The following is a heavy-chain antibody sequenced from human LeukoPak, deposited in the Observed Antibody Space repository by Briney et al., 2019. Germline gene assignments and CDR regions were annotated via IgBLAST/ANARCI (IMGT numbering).Heavy chain of an antibody. V-gene: IGHV4-34*01. Sequence: SETLSLTCAVYGGSFSSYFWTWIRQPPGKGLEWIGQITHSGSTNYNPSLKNRVTISVDTSRNQFSLKLSSVTAADTAVYFCSRRTLKIDENDAFDIWGQGTMVTVS. CDR2: ITHSGST. D-gene: IGHD2/OR15-2a*01. J-gene: IGHJ3*02. CDR1: GGSFSSYF. CDR3: SRRTLKIDENDAFDI.